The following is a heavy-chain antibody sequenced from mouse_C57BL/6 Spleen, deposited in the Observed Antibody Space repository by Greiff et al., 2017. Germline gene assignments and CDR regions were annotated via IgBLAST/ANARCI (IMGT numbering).Heavy chain of an antibody. V-gene: IGHV3-6*01. CDR1: GYSITSGYY. J-gene: IGHJ2*01. D-gene: IGHD1-1*01. CDR3: AREETYYYGSSSFDY. CDR2: ISYDGSN. Sequence: EVKLLESGPGLVKPSHSLSLTCSVTGYSITSGYYWNWIRQFPGNKLEWMGYISYDGSNNYNPSLKNRISITRDTSKNQFFLKLNSVTTEDTATYYCAREETYYYGSSSFDYWGQGTTLTVSS.